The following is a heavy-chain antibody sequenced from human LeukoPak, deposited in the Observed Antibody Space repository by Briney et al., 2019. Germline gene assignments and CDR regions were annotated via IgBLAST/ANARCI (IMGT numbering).Heavy chain of an antibody. Sequence: EASVKVSCKASGGTFSSYAISWVRQAPGQGLEWMGGIIPIFGTANYAQKFQGRVTITTDESTSTAYMELSSLRSEDTAVYYCARDMSTAVTPISYAFDVWGQGTMVTVSS. J-gene: IGHJ3*01. CDR2: IIPIFGTA. CDR1: GGTFSSYA. CDR3: ARDMSTAVTPISYAFDV. D-gene: IGHD4-23*01. V-gene: IGHV1-69*05.